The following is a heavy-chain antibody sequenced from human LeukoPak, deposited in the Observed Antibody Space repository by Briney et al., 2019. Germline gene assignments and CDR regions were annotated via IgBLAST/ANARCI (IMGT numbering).Heavy chain of an antibody. J-gene: IGHJ4*02. D-gene: IGHD6-13*01. V-gene: IGHV3-33*01. CDR1: GFIFSTYG. Sequence: PGGSLRLSCVASGFIFSTYGLHWVRQAPGKGLEWVAVIWYDGSNKYYADSVKGRFTVSRDNSKNTLYLQMNSLRAEDTTVYYCATAVASSSGWYADYWGQGTLVTVSS. CDR3: ATAVASSSGWYADY. CDR2: IWYDGSNK.